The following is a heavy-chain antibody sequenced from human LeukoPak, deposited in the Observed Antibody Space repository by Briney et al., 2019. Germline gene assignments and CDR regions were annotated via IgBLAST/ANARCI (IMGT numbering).Heavy chain of an antibody. D-gene: IGHD5-12*01. J-gene: IGHJ2*01. CDR1: GGSFSGYY. CDR2: INHSGST. Sequence: PSETLSLTCTVSGGSFSGYYCTWIRQPPGEGLEWIGEINHSGSTNYNPSLKSRVTISVDTSKNQFSLKLSSVTAADTAVYYCARGRDGYKGALRYFDLWGRGTLVTVSS. V-gene: IGHV4-34*01. CDR3: ARGRDGYKGALRYFDL.